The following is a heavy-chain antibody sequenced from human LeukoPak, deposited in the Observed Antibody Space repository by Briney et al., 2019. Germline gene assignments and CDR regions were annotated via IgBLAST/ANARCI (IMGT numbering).Heavy chain of an antibody. D-gene: IGHD4-17*01. CDR1: DYTFSTYV. CDR2: ISPYKGNA. Sequence: ASVKVSCKASDYTFSTYVISWVRQAPGQGPEWMGWISPYKGNAIYAQKLQGRVTMTTDTSTGTAYMELRSLTSDDTAVYYCGKAQDYGEYVLGYFDYWGQGTLVTVSS. V-gene: IGHV1-18*01. J-gene: IGHJ4*02. CDR3: GKAQDYGEYVLGYFDY.